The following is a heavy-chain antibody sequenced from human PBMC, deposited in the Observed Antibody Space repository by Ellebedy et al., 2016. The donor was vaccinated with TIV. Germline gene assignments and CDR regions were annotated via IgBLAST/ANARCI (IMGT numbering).Heavy chain of an antibody. Sequence: GESLKISCAASGFTFSSYAMSWVRQAPGKGLEWVSGFGVSGDTTYYADSVNGRFTISRDNSKNTLYLQMNSLRVEDTAIYYCARGKSGTYIHHAFDSWGQGTLVTVSS. CDR3: ARGKSGTYIHHAFDS. CDR2: FGVSGDTT. J-gene: IGHJ4*02. CDR1: GFTFSSYA. D-gene: IGHD1-14*01. V-gene: IGHV3-23*01.